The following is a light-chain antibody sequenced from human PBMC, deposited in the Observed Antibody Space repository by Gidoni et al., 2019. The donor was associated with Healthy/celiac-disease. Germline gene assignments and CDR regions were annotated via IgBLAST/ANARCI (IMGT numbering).Light chain of an antibody. CDR3: QQSYSTPQP. J-gene: IGKJ1*01. CDR1: QSISSY. V-gene: IGKV1-39*01. Sequence: DIQMTQSPSSLSASVGDRVTITCRASQSISSYLNWYQQKPGKAPKLLIYAASSLQSGVPSRFSGSGSGTDFTLTISSLQPEDFATYYCQQSYSTPQPFGQGTKVEIK. CDR2: AAS.